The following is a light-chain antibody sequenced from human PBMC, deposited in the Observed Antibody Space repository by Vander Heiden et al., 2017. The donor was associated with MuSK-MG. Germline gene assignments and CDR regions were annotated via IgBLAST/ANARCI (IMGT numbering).Light chain of an antibody. J-gene: IGLJ3*02. CDR1: DIGSTH. CDR3: QVWDSSSDHWM. CDR2: DDT. V-gene: IGLV3-21*02. Sequence: SYVLPQPPPLSVAPGQTARITCGGDDIGSTHGDWYLQNSGQAPVMVVYDDTGRPSGIPERFSGANSGNTATLTISRVEAAEEADYCCQVWDSSSDHWMFGGGTKLTVL.